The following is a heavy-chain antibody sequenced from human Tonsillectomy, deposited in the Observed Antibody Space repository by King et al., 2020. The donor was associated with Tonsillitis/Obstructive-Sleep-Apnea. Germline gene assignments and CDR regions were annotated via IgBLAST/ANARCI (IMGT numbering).Heavy chain of an antibody. Sequence: VQLQQSGPGLVKPSQTLSLTCAISGDSVSSNSAAWNWIRQSPSRGLEWLGRTYYRSKWYNDYAVSMKSRITINPDTSKNQFSLQLNSVTPEDTAVYYCVRERNLRGGYNGPLDFWGQGTLVTVSS. D-gene: IGHD5-24*01. J-gene: IGHJ4*02. CDR3: VRERNLRGGYNGPLDF. CDR2: TYYRSKWYN. CDR1: GDSVSSNSAA. V-gene: IGHV6-1*01.